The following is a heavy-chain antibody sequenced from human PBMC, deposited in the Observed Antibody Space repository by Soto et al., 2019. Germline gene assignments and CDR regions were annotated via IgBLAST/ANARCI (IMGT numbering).Heavy chain of an antibody. CDR2: IYYTGDT. CDR3: ARDPSGHPPLYRFDP. CDR1: GDSIRTYY. Sequence: PSETLSLTCPVSGDSIRTYYWHWIRLPPGKGLELIGYIYYTGDTNYNPSLKSRVTISLDTSKNQFSLKLSSVTAADTAVYYCARDPSGHPPLYRFDPWGQGTLVTVSS. V-gene: IGHV4-59*01. J-gene: IGHJ5*02. D-gene: IGHD1-26*01.